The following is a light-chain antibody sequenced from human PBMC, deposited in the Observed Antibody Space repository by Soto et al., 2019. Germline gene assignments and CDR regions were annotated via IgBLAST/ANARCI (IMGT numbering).Light chain of an antibody. CDR3: SSFTSSYFYV. CDR1: GSDVGGYNY. Sequence: QSVLTKPASVSGSPGQSIAISCTGCGSDVGGYNYVSWYQQHPGKAPKLIIYGVSHRPSGVSPRFSASRSAYTASLTISGLQHEDEADYYCSSFTSSYFYVFGPGTKLTVL. CDR2: GVS. V-gene: IGLV2-14*01. J-gene: IGLJ1*01.